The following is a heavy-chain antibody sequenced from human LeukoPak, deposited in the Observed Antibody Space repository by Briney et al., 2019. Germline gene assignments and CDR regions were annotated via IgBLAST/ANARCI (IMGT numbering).Heavy chain of an antibody. CDR1: GYTFTSYG. D-gene: IGHD3-10*01. Sequence: ASVKVSCKASGYTFTSYGISWVRQAPGQGLEWMGWISAYNGNTNYAQKLQGRVTMTTDTSTSTAYMEPRSLRSDDTAVYYCARDLEVRGVIIFGECFDYWGQGTLVTVSS. V-gene: IGHV1-18*04. J-gene: IGHJ4*02. CDR3: ARDLEVRGVIIFGECFDY. CDR2: ISAYNGNT.